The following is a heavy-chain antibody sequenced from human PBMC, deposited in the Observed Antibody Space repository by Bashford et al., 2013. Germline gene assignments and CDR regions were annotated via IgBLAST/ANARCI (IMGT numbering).Heavy chain of an antibody. V-gene: IGHV1-18*01. J-gene: IGHJ4*02. Sequence: VASVKVSCKASGYSFSSHGISWVRQAPGQGLEWMGWISDYNGYTNYAQKFQGRVTMTTDTTTRTAYMQLRSLTADDTAVYYCAGDGYTINWYYYWGQGTLVTVSS. CDR2: ISDYNGYT. CDR1: GYSFSSHG. D-gene: IGHD6-13*01. CDR3: AGDGYTINWYYY.